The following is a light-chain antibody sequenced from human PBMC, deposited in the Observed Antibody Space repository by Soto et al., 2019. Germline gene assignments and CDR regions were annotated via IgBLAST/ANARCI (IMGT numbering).Light chain of an antibody. CDR3: LQDYNYPWT. Sequence: EIVLTQKPGTLSLSPGEGSTLSCRASQSIGGNFLAWYQQRRGQAPRLLIHGASNRATGIPDRFSGSGSGTGFTLTISSLQPEDCATYYCLQDYNYPWTFGQGTMVDMK. CDR1: QSIGGNF. J-gene: IGKJ1*01. V-gene: IGKV3-20*01. CDR2: GAS.